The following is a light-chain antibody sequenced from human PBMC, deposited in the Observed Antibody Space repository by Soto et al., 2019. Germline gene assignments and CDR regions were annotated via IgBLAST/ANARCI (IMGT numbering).Light chain of an antibody. J-gene: IGKJ1*01. CDR3: QQSYSTLWT. CDR1: QSISSY. Sequence: DIQMTQSPSSLSASVGDRVTITCRASQSISSYLNWYQQKPGKAPKLLIYAASSLQSGVPSRFSGSGSETDFTLTISSLQPEDFATYYCQQSYSTLWTFGQVTKVEIK. V-gene: IGKV1-39*01. CDR2: AAS.